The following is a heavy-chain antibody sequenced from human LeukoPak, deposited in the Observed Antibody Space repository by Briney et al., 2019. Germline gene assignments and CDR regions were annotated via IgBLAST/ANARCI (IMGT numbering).Heavy chain of an antibody. J-gene: IGHJ3*02. CDR2: ISSSSSYI. CDR1: GFTISSYS. CDR3: ARDISPRGI. Sequence: GGSLRLSCAASGFTISSYSMNWVRQAPGKGLEWVSSISSSSSYIYYADSAKGRFTISRDNAKNSLYLQMNSLRAEDTAVYYCARDISPRGIWGQGTMVTVSS. V-gene: IGHV3-21*01.